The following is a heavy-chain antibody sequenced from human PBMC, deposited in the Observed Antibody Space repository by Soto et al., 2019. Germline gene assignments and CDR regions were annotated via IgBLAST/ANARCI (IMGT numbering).Heavy chain of an antibody. Sequence: GGSLRLSCEASGFTFSGYWRSWVRQAPGKGLEWVADIKHDGSVQYYVDSVKGRFTISRDNAKKLLYLQMNGLRAEDTALYYCARAPYSNAWYRFDLWGQGTLVTVYS. V-gene: IGHV3-7*03. J-gene: IGHJ4*02. D-gene: IGHD4-4*01. CDR2: IKHDGSVQ. CDR3: ARAPYSNAWYRFDL. CDR1: GFTFSGYW.